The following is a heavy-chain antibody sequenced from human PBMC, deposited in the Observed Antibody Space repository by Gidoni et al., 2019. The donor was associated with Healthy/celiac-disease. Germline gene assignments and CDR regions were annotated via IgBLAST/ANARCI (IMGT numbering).Heavy chain of an antibody. V-gene: IGHV3-23*01. CDR1: GFTFSSYA. CDR2: IRGSGGST. CDR3: AKDWGYIWGSYRNFDY. D-gene: IGHD3-16*02. J-gene: IGHJ4*02. Sequence: EVQLLESGGGLVQPGGSLRLSCAASGFTFSSYAMSWVRQAPGKGLEWVSAIRGSGGSTYYADSVKGRFTISRDNSKNTLYLQMNSLRAEDTAVYYCAKDWGYIWGSYRNFDYWGQGTLVTVSS.